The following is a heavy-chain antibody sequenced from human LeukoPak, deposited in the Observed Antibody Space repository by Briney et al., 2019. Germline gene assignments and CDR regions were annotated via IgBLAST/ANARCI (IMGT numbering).Heavy chain of an antibody. CDR1: GFFFSAYR. CDR3: ARWDDLLHFDY. D-gene: IGHD3-3*01. CDR2: IRTGGDYI. V-gene: IGHV3-21*01. Sequence: GGSLRLSCATSGFFFSAYRMNWVRQAPGKGLEWVSSIRTGGDYIYYADSVQGRFTISRDNAKKSLYLQMNSLRVEDTAVYFCARWDDLLHFDYWGQGVLVTVSS. J-gene: IGHJ4*02.